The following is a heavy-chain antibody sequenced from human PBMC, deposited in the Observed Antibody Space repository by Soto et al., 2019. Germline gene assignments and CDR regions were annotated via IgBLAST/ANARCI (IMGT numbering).Heavy chain of an antibody. Sequence: QVQLVQSGAEVKKPGASVKVSCKASGYTFTGYYMHWVRQAPGQGLGWMGWINPNSGGTNYAQKFQGWVTMTTDTSISTAYMELSRLRSDDTAVYYCAREPDRGGDAFDIWGQGTMVTVSS. V-gene: IGHV1-2*04. J-gene: IGHJ3*02. CDR1: GYTFTGYY. CDR3: AREPDRGGDAFDI. CDR2: INPNSGGT.